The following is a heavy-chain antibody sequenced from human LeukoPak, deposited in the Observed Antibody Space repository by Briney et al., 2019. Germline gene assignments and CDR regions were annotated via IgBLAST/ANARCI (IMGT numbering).Heavy chain of an antibody. CDR2: ISGSGDNT. V-gene: IGHV3-23*01. CDR3: AKWKYSNSGIDDY. D-gene: IGHD6-6*01. J-gene: IGHJ4*02. Sequence: PGGSLRLSCAFSGFTFSSYAMSWVRQVPGKGLEWVSVISGSGDNTYYADSVKGRFTISRDNSKNMLYLQMNSLRAEDTAVYYCAKWKYSNSGIDDYWGQGTLVTVSS. CDR1: GFTFSSYA.